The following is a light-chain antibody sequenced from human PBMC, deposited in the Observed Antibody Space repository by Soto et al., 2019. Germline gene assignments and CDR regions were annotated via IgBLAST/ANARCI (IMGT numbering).Light chain of an antibody. CDR3: QQYKSYST. CDR2: AAS. CDR1: QSISSW. J-gene: IGKJ1*01. V-gene: IGKV1-5*01. Sequence: DIQMTQSPSTLSASVGDRVTITCRASQSISSWLAWYQQKPGKAPKLLIYAASTLQSGVPSRFSGSGSGTEFTLTISSLQPDDFATYYCQQYKSYSTFGQGTKVDIK.